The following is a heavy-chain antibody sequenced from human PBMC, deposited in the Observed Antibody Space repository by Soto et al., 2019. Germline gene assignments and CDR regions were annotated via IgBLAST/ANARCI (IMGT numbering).Heavy chain of an antibody. CDR3: ARDIEGEGGQTADHYNWFDT. J-gene: IGHJ5*01. CDR2: TYYRSKWYN. Sequence: SQTLSLTCAISGDSVSSNSAAWNWIRQSPSRGLEWLGRTYYRSKWYNDYAVSVKSRITINPDTSKNQFSLQLNSVTPEDTAVYYCARDIEGEGGQTADHYNWFDTWGHGTLVTVSS. CDR1: GDSVSSNSAA. V-gene: IGHV6-1*01. D-gene: IGHD3-16*01.